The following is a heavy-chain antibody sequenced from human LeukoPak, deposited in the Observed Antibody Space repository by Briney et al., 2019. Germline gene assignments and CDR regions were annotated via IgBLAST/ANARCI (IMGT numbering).Heavy chain of an antibody. CDR2: MNPNSGNT. V-gene: IGHV1-8*03. Sequence: ASVKVSCKASGYTFTSYDINWVRQATGQGLEWMGWMNPNSGNTGYAQKYQGRVTITRNTSISTAYMELSSLRSEDTAVYYCARGVQTGSGWHFDYWGPGTLVTVSS. CDR3: ARGVQTGSGWHFDY. CDR1: GYTFTSYD. D-gene: IGHD6-19*01. J-gene: IGHJ4*02.